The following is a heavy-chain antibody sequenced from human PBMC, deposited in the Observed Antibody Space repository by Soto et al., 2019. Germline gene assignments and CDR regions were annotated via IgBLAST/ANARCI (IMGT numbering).Heavy chain of an antibody. J-gene: IGHJ4*02. Sequence: GGSLRLSCAASGFTFSSYSMNWVRQAPGKGLEWVSYISSSSSTIYYADSVKGRFAISRDNAKNSLYLQMNSLRAEDTAVYYCARDVCSGGSCYSPFDYWGQGTLVTVSS. CDR2: ISSSSSTI. CDR1: GFTFSSYS. V-gene: IGHV3-48*01. CDR3: ARDVCSGGSCYSPFDY. D-gene: IGHD2-15*01.